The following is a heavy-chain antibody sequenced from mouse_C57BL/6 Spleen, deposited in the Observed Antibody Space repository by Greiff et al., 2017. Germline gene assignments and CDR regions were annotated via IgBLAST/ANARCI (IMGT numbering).Heavy chain of an antibody. V-gene: IGHV5-4*03. CDR2: ISDGGSYT. Sequence: EVKLVESGGGLVKPGGSLKLSCAASGFTFSSYAMSWVRQTPEKRLEWVATISDGGSYTYYPDNVKGRFTISRDNAKNNLYLQMSHLKSEDTAMYYCARPYSNYEAWFAYWGQGTLVTVSA. CDR1: GFTFSSYA. CDR3: ARPYSNYEAWFAY. D-gene: IGHD2-5*01. J-gene: IGHJ3*01.